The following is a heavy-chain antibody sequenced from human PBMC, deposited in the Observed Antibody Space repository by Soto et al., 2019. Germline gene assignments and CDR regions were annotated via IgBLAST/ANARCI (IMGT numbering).Heavy chain of an antibody. D-gene: IGHD6-19*01. CDR2: IYYSGST. J-gene: IGHJ6*02. CDR3: AGQHIQIAVAPPDYYGMDV. Sequence: PLETLPLTWTVSGGSISSSSYCWGWIRQPPGKGLEWIGSIYYSGSTYYNPSLKSRVTISVDTSKNQFSLKLSSVTAADTAVYYCAGQHIQIAVAPPDYYGMDVWGQGTTVTVSS. V-gene: IGHV4-39*01. CDR1: GGSISSSSYC.